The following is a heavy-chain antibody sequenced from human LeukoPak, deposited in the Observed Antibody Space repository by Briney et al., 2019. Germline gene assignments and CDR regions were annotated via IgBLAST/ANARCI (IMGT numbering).Heavy chain of an antibody. Sequence: GGSLGLSCAASGFTVSSNYMTWVRQAPEKGLEWVSVIYTGGRTYYASSVEGRFTISRDNSKNTLYLQMNSLRAEDTAVYYCARAFGELFFDYWGQGTLVTVFS. J-gene: IGHJ4*02. CDR2: IYTGGRT. CDR3: ARAFGELFFDY. V-gene: IGHV3-53*01. D-gene: IGHD3-10*01. CDR1: GFTVSSNY.